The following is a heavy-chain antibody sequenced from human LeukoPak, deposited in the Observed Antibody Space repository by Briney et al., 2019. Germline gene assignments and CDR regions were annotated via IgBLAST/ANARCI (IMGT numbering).Heavy chain of an antibody. CDR1: GYTVTSYY. CDR3: AADLDYYDSSGYFQPPMGY. Sequence: GASVKASCKASGYTVTSYYMHWGPQAHGQGLEWMAIINPSGGSTSYAQKFQGRVTMTRDMSTSTAYMELSSLRSEDTAVYYCAADLDYYDSSGYFQPPMGYWGQGTLVTVSS. D-gene: IGHD3-22*01. V-gene: IGHV1-46*01. CDR2: INPSGGST. J-gene: IGHJ4*02.